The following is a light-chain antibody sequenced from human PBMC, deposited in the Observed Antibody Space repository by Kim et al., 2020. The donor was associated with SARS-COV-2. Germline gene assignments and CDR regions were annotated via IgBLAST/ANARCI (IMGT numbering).Light chain of an antibody. CDR3: LQHSTYPIT. CDR1: QDIRND. J-gene: IGKJ5*01. Sequence: ASVGDRVTIAGRASQDIRNDLGWYQQNPGRAPKRLIYGASSLQSGVPSRFSGSGSGTEFTLTISSVQPEDFATYFCLQHSTYPITFGQGTRLEIK. V-gene: IGKV1-17*01. CDR2: GAS.